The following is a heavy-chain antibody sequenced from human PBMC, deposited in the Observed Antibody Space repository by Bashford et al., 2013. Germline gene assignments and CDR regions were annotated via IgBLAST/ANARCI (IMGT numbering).Heavy chain of an antibody. D-gene: IGHD5-24*01. Sequence: ASVKVSCKASGYTFTSYYMHWVRQAPGQGLEWMGIXNPSGGSTSYAQKFQGRVTMTRDTSTSTVYMELSSLRSEDTAVYYCARDPGRTGDGYNLDYWGQGTLVTVSS. CDR3: ARDPGRTGDGYNLDY. J-gene: IGHJ4*02. V-gene: IGHV1-46*01. CDR1: GYTFTSYY. CDR2: XNPSGGST.